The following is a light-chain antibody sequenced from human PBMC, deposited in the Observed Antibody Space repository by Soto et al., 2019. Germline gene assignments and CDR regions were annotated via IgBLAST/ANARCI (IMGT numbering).Light chain of an antibody. J-gene: IGKJ1*01. CDR1: QSISNH. CDR2: AAS. Sequence: DIQMTQSPSSLSASVEDRVIITCRASQSISNHLNWYQQKPGKAPKLLIFAASSLQSGVPSRFSGSRSGPDFTLTISSLQPEDFATYYCQQSYTTWTFGQGTKVDIK. V-gene: IGKV1-39*01. CDR3: QQSYTTWT.